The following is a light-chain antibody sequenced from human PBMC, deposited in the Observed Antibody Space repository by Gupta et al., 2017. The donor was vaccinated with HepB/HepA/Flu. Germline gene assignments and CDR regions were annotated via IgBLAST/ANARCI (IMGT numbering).Light chain of an antibody. Sequence: SSVLTQPPSVSVAPGKTARITCGGNNIGSKSVHWYQQKPGQAPVLVIYYDSDRPSGIPERFSVSNSGNTATLTISRFEAGDEADYYCQVWDSSSDHHVVFGGGTKLTVL. CDR1: NIGSKS. V-gene: IGLV3-21*04. CDR3: QVWDSSSDHHVV. CDR2: YDS. J-gene: IGLJ2*01.